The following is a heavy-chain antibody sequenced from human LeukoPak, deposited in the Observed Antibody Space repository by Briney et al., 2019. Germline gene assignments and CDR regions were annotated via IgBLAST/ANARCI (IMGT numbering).Heavy chain of an antibody. CDR2: ITGSGGST. V-gene: IGHV3-23*01. Sequence: PGGSLRLSCAASGFTFSSYAMSWVRQAPGEGLEWVSAITGSGGSTYYADSVKGLFTISRDNSKNTLYLQMHSLRAEDSAVYYCAKGGYCSSTSCYVGWFDPWGQGTLVTVSS. CDR1: GFTFSSYA. J-gene: IGHJ5*02. CDR3: AKGGYCSSTSCYVGWFDP. D-gene: IGHD2-2*01.